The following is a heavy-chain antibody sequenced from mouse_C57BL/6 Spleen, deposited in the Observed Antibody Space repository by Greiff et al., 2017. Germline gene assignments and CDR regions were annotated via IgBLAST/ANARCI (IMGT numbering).Heavy chain of an antibody. Sequence: VQLQQSGAELVRPGTSVKVSCKASGYAFTNYLIEWVKQRPGQGLEWIGVINPGSGGTNYNEKFKGKATLTADKSSSTAYMQLSSLTSEDSAVYFCARKPPGDYWGQGTTLTVSS. CDR3: ARKPPGDY. CDR1: GYAFTNYL. CDR2: INPGSGGT. D-gene: IGHD6-1*01. V-gene: IGHV1-54*01. J-gene: IGHJ2*01.